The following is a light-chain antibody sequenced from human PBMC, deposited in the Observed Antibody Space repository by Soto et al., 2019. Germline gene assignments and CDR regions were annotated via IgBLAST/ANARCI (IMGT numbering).Light chain of an antibody. CDR2: DAS. V-gene: IGKV3-11*01. CDR1: QSVSSY. CDR3: QQRSNWPPT. J-gene: IGKJ2*01. Sequence: EIVLTQSPATLSLSPRERATLSCRASQSVSSYLAWYQQKLGQAPRLLIYDASKRATGIPARFSGSGSGTDFTLTISSLEPEDFAVYYCQQRSNWPPTFGQGTKLEIK.